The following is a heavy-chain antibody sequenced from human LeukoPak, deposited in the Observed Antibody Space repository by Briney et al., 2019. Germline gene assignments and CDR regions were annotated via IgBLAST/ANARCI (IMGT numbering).Heavy chain of an antibody. J-gene: IGHJ6*04. V-gene: IGHV3-21*01. CDR2: ISRTSSYI. Sequence: GGSLRLSCAASGFTFSSYSMNWVRQAPGKGLEWVSFISRTSSYIFLADSVKGRFTISRDNAKNSLYLQMNSLRAEDTAVYYCAELGITMIGGVWGKGTTVTISS. D-gene: IGHD3-10*02. CDR3: AELGITMIGGV. CDR1: GFTFSSYS.